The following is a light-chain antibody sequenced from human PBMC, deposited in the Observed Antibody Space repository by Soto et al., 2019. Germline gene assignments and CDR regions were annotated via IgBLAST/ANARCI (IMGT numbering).Light chain of an antibody. CDR3: MQARQTRWT. CDR1: ESHLHSNGNNY. CDR2: LGA. J-gene: IGKJ1*01. V-gene: IGKV2-28*01. Sequence: DIVMTQSPPSLPVTPGEPASISCRSSESHLHSNGNNYLDWYLQKPGQSPQLLISLGATRAPGVPDGFSGSGSCTDFTLTISRVEAEDVGGYDCMQARQTRWTFGQGTKVEIK.